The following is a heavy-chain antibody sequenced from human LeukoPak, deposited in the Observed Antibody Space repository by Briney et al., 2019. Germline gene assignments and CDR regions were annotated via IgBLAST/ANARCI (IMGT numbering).Heavy chain of an antibody. CDR1: GGTFSSYA. CDR2: IIPIFGTA. D-gene: IGHD3-22*01. J-gene: IGHJ6*03. CDR3: ARVNYDSSGYPYYYYMDV. V-gene: IGHV1-69*05. Sequence: SSVKVSCKASGGTFSSYAISWVRQAPGQGLEWMGGIIPIFGTANYAQKFQGRVTITTDESTSTAYMELSSLRSEDTAVYYCARVNYDSSGYPYYYYMDVSGKGTTVTVSS.